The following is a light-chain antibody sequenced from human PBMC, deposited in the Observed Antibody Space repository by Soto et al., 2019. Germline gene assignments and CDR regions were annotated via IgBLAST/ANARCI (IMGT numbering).Light chain of an antibody. CDR1: SSDVGGYNY. CDR2: DVS. J-gene: IGLJ1*01. Sequence: QSVRTQPASLSGAPGQSITISCTGTSSDVGGYNYVSWYQQHPGKAPKLMIYDVSNRPSGVSNRFSGSKSGNTASLTISGLQAEDEADYYCSSYTSSSTLVAFGTGTKVTVL. V-gene: IGLV2-14*01. CDR3: SSYTSSSTLVA.